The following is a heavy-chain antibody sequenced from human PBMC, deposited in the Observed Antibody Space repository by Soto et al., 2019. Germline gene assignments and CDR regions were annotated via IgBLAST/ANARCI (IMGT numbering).Heavy chain of an antibody. CDR1: KFTFSSYG. D-gene: IGHD7-27*01. CDR2: ILYDGSNK. V-gene: IGHV3-33*01. CDR3: ARVGNYYGMDV. Sequence: PVRPLRHSCTASKFTFSSYGMHRVIKAPVKVLELLAVILYDGSNKYYADSVKGRFTISRDNSKNTLYLQMNSLRAEDTAVYYCARVGNYYGMDVWGQGTTVTVS. J-gene: IGHJ6*02.